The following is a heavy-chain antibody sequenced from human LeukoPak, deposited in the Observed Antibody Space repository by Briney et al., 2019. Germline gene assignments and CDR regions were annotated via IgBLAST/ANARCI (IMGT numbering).Heavy chain of an antibody. D-gene: IGHD3-16*01. CDR3: VTDRSSDSAFGD. Sequence: PGGSLRLSCAASGITVSAFWMHWVRQAPGEGLVWVSRINTDGSVTNYADSVEGRFTISRDNAKNMLYLQMNDLRAEDTAVYYCVTDRSSDSAFGDWGQGTLVTVSS. CDR1: GITVSAFW. V-gene: IGHV3-74*01. CDR2: INTDGSVT. J-gene: IGHJ4*02.